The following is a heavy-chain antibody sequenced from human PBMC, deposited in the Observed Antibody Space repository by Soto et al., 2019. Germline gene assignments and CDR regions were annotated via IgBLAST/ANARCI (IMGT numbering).Heavy chain of an antibody. CDR2: IYTSGST. Sequence: PSETLSLTCTVSGGSISSYYWSWIRQPAGRGLEWIGRIYTSGSTNYNPTPQSLVTMSVDTPKTQYTPKLSSVTAADTAVYYCARGHSAGAYNWFDPWGQGTLVTVSS. J-gene: IGHJ5*02. CDR1: GGSISSYY. V-gene: IGHV4-4*07. CDR3: ARGHSAGAYNWFDP. D-gene: IGHD1-1*01.